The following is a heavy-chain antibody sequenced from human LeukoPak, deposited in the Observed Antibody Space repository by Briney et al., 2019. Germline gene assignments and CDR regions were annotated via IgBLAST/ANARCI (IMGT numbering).Heavy chain of an antibody. CDR1: GGTFSSYA. V-gene: IGHV1-69*05. CDR2: IIPIFGTA. CDR3: ARAGGYCSSTSCYTFDY. Sequence: SVQFSCKASGGTFSSYAISWVRQAPGQGLEWMGGIIPIFGTANYAQKFQGRVTITTDESTSTAYMELSSLRSEDTAVYYCARAGGYCSSTSCYTFDYWGQGTLVTVSS. D-gene: IGHD2-2*02. J-gene: IGHJ4*02.